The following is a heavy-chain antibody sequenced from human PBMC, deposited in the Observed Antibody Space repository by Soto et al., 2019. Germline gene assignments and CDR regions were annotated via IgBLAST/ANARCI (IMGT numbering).Heavy chain of an antibody. CDR1: GGSISSYY. J-gene: IGHJ4*02. Sequence: PSETLSLTCTVSGGSISSYYWSWIRQPPGKGLEWIGYIYYSGSTNYNPSLKSRVTISVDTSKNQFSLKLSSVTAADTAVYYCARGTEGVWGSYRSGYYFDYWGQGTLVTVSS. V-gene: IGHV4-59*01. D-gene: IGHD3-16*02. CDR2: IYYSGST. CDR3: ARGTEGVWGSYRSGYYFDY.